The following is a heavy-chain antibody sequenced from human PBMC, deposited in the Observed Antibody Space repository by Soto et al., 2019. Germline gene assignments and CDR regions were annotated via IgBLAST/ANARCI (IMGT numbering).Heavy chain of an antibody. Sequence: ASVKVSCKASGYTFTGYYMHWVRQAPGQGLEWMGWINPNSGGTNYAQKFQGWVTMTRDTSISTAYMELSRLRSDDTAVYYCARVLKYISLWDNPYYYYYSMDVWGQGSTVTVSS. CDR3: ARVLKYISLWDNPYYYYYSMDV. D-gene: IGHD3-3*02. CDR2: INPNSGGT. V-gene: IGHV1-2*04. CDR1: GYTFTGYY. J-gene: IGHJ6*02.